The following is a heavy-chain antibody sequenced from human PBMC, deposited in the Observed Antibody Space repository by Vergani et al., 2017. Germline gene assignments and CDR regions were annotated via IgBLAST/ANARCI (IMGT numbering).Heavy chain of an antibody. J-gene: IGHJ1*01. V-gene: IGHV4-30-4*08. Sequence: QVQLQESGPGLVKPSQTLFLTCTVSGGSISSGDYYWSWIRQPPGKGLEWIGYIYYSGSTYYNPSLKSRVTISVDTSKNQFSLKLSSVTAADTAVYYFARDAGRWEATREHWGQGTLVTVSS. CDR2: IYYSGST. D-gene: IGHD5-12*01. CDR1: GGSISSGDYY. CDR3: ARDAGRWEATREH.